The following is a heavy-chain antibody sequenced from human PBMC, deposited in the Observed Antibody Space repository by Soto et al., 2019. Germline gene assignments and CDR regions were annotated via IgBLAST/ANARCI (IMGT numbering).Heavy chain of an antibody. CDR2: ISSNGGST. Sequence: GGSLRLSCAASGFTFSSYTMYWVRQAPGKGLEYVSAISSNGGSTYYANSVKGRFTISRDNSKNTLYLQMGSLRAEDMAVYFCARGLGSSGWYDYWGQGTLVTVSS. J-gene: IGHJ4*02. CDR3: ARGLGSSGWYDY. D-gene: IGHD6-19*01. CDR1: GFTFSSYT. V-gene: IGHV3-64*01.